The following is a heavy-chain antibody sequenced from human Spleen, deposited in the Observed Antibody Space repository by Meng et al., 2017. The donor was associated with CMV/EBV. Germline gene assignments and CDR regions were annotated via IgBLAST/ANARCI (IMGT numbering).Heavy chain of an antibody. V-gene: IGHV3-30*04. CDR2: ITSNGFNK. CDR1: GLTFSTSA. D-gene: IGHD6-19*01. CDR3: ATASSGWYPHYFDY. Sequence: GESLKISCAASGLTFSTSALHWVRQAPGMGLQWVSLITSNGFNKYYADSVKGRFTISRDNSKNTLYLQMNSLRAEDTAIYYCATASSGWYPHYFDYWGQGTLVTVSS. J-gene: IGHJ4*02.